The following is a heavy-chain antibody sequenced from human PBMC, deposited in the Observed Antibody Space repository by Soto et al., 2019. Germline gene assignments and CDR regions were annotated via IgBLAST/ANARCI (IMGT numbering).Heavy chain of an antibody. J-gene: IGHJ4*02. V-gene: IGHV3-48*01. CDR2: IYTRSSTSTAT. Sequence: EVQLVESGGGLVQPGGSLRLSCAASGFTFSNFRMNWVRQAPGKGLEWVSHIYTRSSTSTATYYADSVRGRFTISRDDAKNSLYLEMNSLRGDDTAVYYCARQVYSVVTPLDYWGRGTLVTVSS. CDR1: GFTFSNFR. D-gene: IGHD2-21*02. CDR3: ARQVYSVVTPLDY.